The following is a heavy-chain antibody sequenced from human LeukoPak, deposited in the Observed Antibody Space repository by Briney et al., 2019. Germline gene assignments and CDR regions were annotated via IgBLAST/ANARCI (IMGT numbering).Heavy chain of an antibody. J-gene: IGHJ4*02. D-gene: IGHD1-1*01. Sequence: GASVKVSCKASGYTFTGYYMHWVRQAPGQGLEWMGWINPNSGGTNYAQKFQGRVTVTRDTSISTAYMELSRLRSDDTAVYYCARDVKRTTAGTSGYWGQGTLVTVSS. CDR3: ARDVKRTTAGTSGY. CDR2: INPNSGGT. CDR1: GYTFTGYY. V-gene: IGHV1-2*02.